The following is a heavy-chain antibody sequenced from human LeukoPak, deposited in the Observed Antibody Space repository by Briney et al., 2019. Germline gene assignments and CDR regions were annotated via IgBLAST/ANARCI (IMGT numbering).Heavy chain of an antibody. J-gene: IGHJ6*02. Sequence: SETLSLTCTVSGGSINSYYWTWIRQPPGKGLEWIANVYNSGSTNYNPSLKSRVTISVDMFKNQFSLKLTSVTAAATAVYYCARLRSGMDVWGQGTTVTVSS. V-gene: IGHV4-59*01. CDR2: VYNSGST. CDR3: ARLRSGMDV. CDR1: GGSINSYY.